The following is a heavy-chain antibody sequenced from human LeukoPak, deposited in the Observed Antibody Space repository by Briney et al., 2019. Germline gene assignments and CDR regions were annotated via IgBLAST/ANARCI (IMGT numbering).Heavy chain of an antibody. V-gene: IGHV3-53*01. D-gene: IGHD6-13*01. CDR2: IYSGGSI. CDR1: GFSVGDNY. CDR3: ARDTPGQAAGGTA. Sequence: GGSLRLSCAASGFSVGDNYMSWVRQAPGKGLEWVSVIYSGGSINYADSVKGRFTISRDSSKNTLYLQMNSLRVEDTAVYYCARDTPGQAAGGTAWGQGTLLTVSS. J-gene: IGHJ4*02.